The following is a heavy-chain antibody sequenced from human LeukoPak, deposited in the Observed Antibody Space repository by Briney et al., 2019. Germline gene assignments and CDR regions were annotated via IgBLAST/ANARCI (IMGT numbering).Heavy chain of an antibody. D-gene: IGHD2-21*01. CDR2: ISYDGSNK. J-gene: IGHJ6*02. V-gene: IGHV3-30*18. Sequence: GGSLRLSCAASGFTFSSYGMHWVRQAPCKGLEWVAVISYDGSNKYYADSVKGRFTISRDNSKNTLYLQMNSLRAEDTAVYYCAKGLLTVPLYYYYYYGMDVWGQGTTVTVSS. CDR3: AKGLLTVPLYYYYYYGMDV. CDR1: GFTFSSYG.